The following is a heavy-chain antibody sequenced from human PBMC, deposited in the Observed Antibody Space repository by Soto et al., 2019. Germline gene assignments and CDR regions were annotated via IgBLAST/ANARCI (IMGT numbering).Heavy chain of an antibody. CDR3: ARDPSRRSPPDY. Sequence: QVQVVESGGGLVKPGGSVRLSCVAAGFDFSDYYMTWFRQAPGKAPEWVSSISSTSAYTKYADSVKGRFTISRDNAKNSVSLQMDSLRGEDTAVYYCARDPSRRSPPDYWGQGTLVTVSS. CDR1: GFDFSDYY. V-gene: IGHV3-11*05. J-gene: IGHJ4*02. CDR2: ISSTSAYT.